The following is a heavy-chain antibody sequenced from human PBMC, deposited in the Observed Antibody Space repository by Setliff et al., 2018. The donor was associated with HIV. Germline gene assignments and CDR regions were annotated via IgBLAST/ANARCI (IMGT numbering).Heavy chain of an antibody. CDR2: IYISGTT. V-gene: IGHV4-4*09. D-gene: IGHD6-19*01. CDR1: GGSISTSY. Sequence: SETLSLTCTVSGGSISTSYWNWIRQPPGKGLEWIAYIYISGTTNYNPSLKSRVTISLDTSRNQFSLKLTPVTAADTAVYYCARLRQWLAFFDSWGQGTLVTVSS. J-gene: IGHJ4*02. CDR3: ARLRQWLAFFDS.